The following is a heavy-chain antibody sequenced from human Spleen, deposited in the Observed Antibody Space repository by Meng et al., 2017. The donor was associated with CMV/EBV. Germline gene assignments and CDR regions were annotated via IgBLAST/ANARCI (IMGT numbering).Heavy chain of an antibody. CDR2: ISYDGSNK. D-gene: IGHD4-23*01. V-gene: IGHV3-30*19. CDR3: ARGLKTMVVTPGFDY. J-gene: IGHJ4*02. Sequence: GESLKISCTASGFTFSSYGMHWVRQAPGRGLEWVAVISYDGSNKYYADSVKGRFTISRDNSKNTLYLQMNSLRSEDTAVYYCARGLKTMVVTPGFDYWGQGTLVTVSS. CDR1: GFTFSSYG.